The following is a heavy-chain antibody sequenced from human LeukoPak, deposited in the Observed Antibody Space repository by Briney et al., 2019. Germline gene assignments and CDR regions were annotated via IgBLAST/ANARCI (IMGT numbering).Heavy chain of an antibody. Sequence: GGSLRLSCSASGFTLSNYWMHWVRQAPGKGLEWVSSISSSSSYIYYADSVKGRFTISRDNAKNSLYLQMNSLRAEDTAVYYCARSTGSYSNPLDYWGQGTLVTVSS. CDR1: GFTLSNYW. V-gene: IGHV3-21*01. J-gene: IGHJ4*02. D-gene: IGHD1-26*01. CDR2: ISSSSSYI. CDR3: ARSTGSYSNPLDY.